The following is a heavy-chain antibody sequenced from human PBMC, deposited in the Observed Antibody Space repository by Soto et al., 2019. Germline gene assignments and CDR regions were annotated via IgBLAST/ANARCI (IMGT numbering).Heavy chain of an antibody. J-gene: IGHJ3*02. D-gene: IGHD3-22*01. CDR1: GDSVSSNSAA. CDR3: ATRYDSSGYYPGPAFDI. V-gene: IGHV6-1*01. CDR2: TYYRSKWYN. Sequence: SQTLSLTCAISGDSVSSNSAAWNWIRQSPSRGLEWLGRTYYRSKWYNDYAVSVKSRITINPDTSKNQFSLQLNSVTPEDTAVYYCATRYDSSGYYPGPAFDIWGQGTMVTVSS.